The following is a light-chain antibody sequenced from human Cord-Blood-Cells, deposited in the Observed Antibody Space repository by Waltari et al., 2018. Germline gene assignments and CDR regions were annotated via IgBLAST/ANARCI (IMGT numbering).Light chain of an antibody. J-gene: IGKJ5*01. V-gene: IGKV1-39*01. CDR2: AAS. Sequence: DIQMTQSPSSLSASVGDRVTITCRASQSISSYLNWYQKKPGKAPKLLIYAASSLQSGVPSRFSGSGSGTDFTLTISSLQPEDFATYYCQQSYSTSPITFGQGTRLEIK. CDR3: QQSYSTSPIT. CDR1: QSISSY.